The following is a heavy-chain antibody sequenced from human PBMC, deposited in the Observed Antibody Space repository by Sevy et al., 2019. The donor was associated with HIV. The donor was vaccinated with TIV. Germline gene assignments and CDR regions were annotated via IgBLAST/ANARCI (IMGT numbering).Heavy chain of an antibody. J-gene: IGHJ6*02. CDR2: ISYDGSNK. D-gene: IGHD2-2*02. CDR1: GFTFSSYA. Sequence: GGSLRLSCAASGFTFSSYAMHWVRQAPGKGLEWVAVISYDGSNKYYADSVKGRFTISRDNSKNTLYLQMNSLRAEDTAVYYCARAGAEYCSSTSCYIYYGMDVWGQGTTVTVSS. V-gene: IGHV3-30-3*01. CDR3: ARAGAEYCSSTSCYIYYGMDV.